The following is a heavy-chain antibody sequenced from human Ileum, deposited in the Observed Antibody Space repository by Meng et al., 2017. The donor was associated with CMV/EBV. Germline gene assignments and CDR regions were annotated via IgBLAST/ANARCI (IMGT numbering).Heavy chain of an antibody. J-gene: IGHJ4*02. CDR1: GGSSSTYY. D-gene: IGHD4-17*01. V-gene: IGHV4-4*07. CDR2: INAGGST. CDR3: AREENTVNQFEY. Sequence: QVQLQGSGPGLVKPSEPLSLTCAVSGGSSSTYYWTWVRQPAGKGLEWIGRINAGGSTNDNPSLKSRVTMSVDTSKNQFSLKVTSVTAADTAVYYCAREENTVNQFEYWGQGTLVTVSS.